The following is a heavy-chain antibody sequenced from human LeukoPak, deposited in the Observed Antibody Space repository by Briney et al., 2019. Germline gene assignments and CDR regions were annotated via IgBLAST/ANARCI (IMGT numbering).Heavy chain of an antibody. V-gene: IGHV3-7*04. J-gene: IGHJ4*02. D-gene: IGHD4-17*01. CDR1: GFTFSDHW. Sequence: AGSLRLSCAASGFTFSDHWMSWVRQAPGKGLEWVAHINQDGSQKYYMDSVKGRFTISRDNAENSLYLQMHSLRADDTGLYYCARGHYGRDYWGQGTLVTVSS. CDR3: ARGHYGRDY. CDR2: INQDGSQK.